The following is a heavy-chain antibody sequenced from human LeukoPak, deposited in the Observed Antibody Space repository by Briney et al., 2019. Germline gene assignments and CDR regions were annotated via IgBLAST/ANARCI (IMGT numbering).Heavy chain of an antibody. D-gene: IGHD6-25*01. CDR2: IYPSGST. CDR1: GGSTNTYC. Sequence: SETLSLTCTVSGGSTNTYCWSWIRQPAEKGLEWIGRIYPSGSTYYNPSLKSRVTISIDKSKNQFSLRLTSVTAADTAVYYCARDRSGYSEYYFDYWGQGSLVTVSS. J-gene: IGHJ4*02. CDR3: ARDRSGYSEYYFDY. V-gene: IGHV4-4*07.